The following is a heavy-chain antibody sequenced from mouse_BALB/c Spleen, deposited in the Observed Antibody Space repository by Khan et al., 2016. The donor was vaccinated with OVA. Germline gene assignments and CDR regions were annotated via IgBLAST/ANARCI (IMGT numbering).Heavy chain of an antibody. CDR3: AKFTPDYYAMDY. CDR1: GFSLTSYG. Sequence: VKLMESGPGLVAPSQSLSITCTVSGFSLTSYGVSWVRQPPGKGLEWLGVIWGDGSTNYHSTLISRLINSKDESKSQVFLKLNSLQTDYTATYYCAKFTPDYYAMDYWGQGTSVTVSS. CDR2: IWGDGST. V-gene: IGHV2-3*01. D-gene: IGHD1-1*01. J-gene: IGHJ4*01.